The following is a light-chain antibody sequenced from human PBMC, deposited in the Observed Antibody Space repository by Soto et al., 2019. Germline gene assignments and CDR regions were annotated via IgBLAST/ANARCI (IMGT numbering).Light chain of an antibody. V-gene: IGKV3-15*01. CDR1: QSVRSN. CDR3: QQYNNGPRT. CDR2: GAS. J-gene: IGKJ1*01. Sequence: EIVMTQSPATLSVSPGERATLSCRASQSVRSNLAWYQQNPGQAPRLLIYGASTRATGIPARFSGSASGTEFTLTISSLQSEDFAAYYCQQYNNGPRTFGQGTKVEIK.